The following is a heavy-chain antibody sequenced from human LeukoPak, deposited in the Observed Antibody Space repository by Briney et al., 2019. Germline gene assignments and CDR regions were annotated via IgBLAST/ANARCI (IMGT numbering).Heavy chain of an antibody. CDR1: GGSISSSSYY. CDR3: ARITIRGVMAGY. V-gene: IGHV4-39*01. Sequence: SETLSLTCTVSGGSISSSSYYWGWIRQPPGKGLEWIGSIYYSGSTYYNPSLKSRVTISVDTSKNQFSLKLSSVTAADTAVYYCARITIRGVMAGYWGQGTLVTVSS. CDR2: IYYSGST. D-gene: IGHD3-10*01. J-gene: IGHJ4*02.